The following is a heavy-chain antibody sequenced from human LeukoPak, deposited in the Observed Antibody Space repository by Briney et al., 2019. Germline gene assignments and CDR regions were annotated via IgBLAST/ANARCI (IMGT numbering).Heavy chain of an antibody. CDR3: ARLGDDYVWGSYRHFDY. J-gene: IGHJ4*02. D-gene: IGHD3-16*02. V-gene: IGHV5-51*01. CDR2: IYPGDSDT. Sequence: GESLKISCKGSGYSFTSYWIGWVRQMPGKGLEWMGIIYPGDSDTRYSPSFQGQVTISADKSISTAYLQWSSLKASDTAMYYCARLGDDYVWGSYRHFDYWGQGTLVTVSS. CDR1: GYSFTSYW.